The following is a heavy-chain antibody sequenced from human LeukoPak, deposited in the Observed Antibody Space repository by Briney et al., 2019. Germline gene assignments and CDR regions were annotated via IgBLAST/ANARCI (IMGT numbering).Heavy chain of an antibody. D-gene: IGHD5-18*01. CDR1: GFTFSSYA. J-gene: IGHJ4*02. CDR2: IRTDGGST. Sequence: GGSLRLSCAASGFTFSSYAMSWVRQAPGKGLVWVSRIRTDGGSTYYADSVKGRFTVSRDNAKNTLYLQMNSLRVEDTAVYYCARVMRGYSASDYWGQGTLVTVSS. V-gene: IGHV3-23*01. CDR3: ARVMRGYSASDY.